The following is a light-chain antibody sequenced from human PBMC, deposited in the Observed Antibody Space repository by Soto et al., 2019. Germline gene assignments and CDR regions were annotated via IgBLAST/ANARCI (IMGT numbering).Light chain of an antibody. V-gene: IGKV1-33*01. J-gene: IGKJ5*01. CDR3: QQYYSLPNT. CDR2: DAS. CDR1: QDISNY. Sequence: DIQMTQSPSSLSASVGDRITITCRASQDISNYLNGYQQIPGKAPKLLINDASNLARGVPSRCSGTRSGTHFTSAVTSLPPEDVATYYCQQYYSLPNTFGQGTRLEI.